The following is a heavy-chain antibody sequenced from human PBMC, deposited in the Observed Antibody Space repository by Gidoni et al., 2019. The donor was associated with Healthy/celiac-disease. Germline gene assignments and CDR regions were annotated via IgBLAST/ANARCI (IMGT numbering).Heavy chain of an antibody. CDR3: AREGVATISTVSSAFDI. Sequence: EVQLVESGGGLVQPGGSLRLSCAASGSTVSSKYMSWVRQAPGKGLEWVSVIYSSGSTYYADSGKGRFTISRDNSKNTLYLQMNSLRAEDTAVYYCAREGVATISTVSSAFDIWGQGTMVTVSS. CDR1: GSTVSSKY. D-gene: IGHD5-12*01. J-gene: IGHJ3*02. CDR2: IYSSGST. V-gene: IGHV3-66*01.